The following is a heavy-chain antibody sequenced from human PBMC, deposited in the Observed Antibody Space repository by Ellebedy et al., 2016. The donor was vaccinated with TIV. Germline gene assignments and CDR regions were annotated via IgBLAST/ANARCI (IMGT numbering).Heavy chain of an antibody. J-gene: IGHJ5*02. CDR3: ARGKEMAILT. Sequence: SETLSLTCAVYGGSFSGYYWSWIRQPPGKGLEWIGEINHSGSTNYNPSLKSRVTISVDTSKNQFSLKLSSVTAADTAVYYCARGKEMAILTWGQGTLVTVSS. CDR2: INHSGST. V-gene: IGHV4-34*01. D-gene: IGHD5-24*01. CDR1: GGSFSGYY.